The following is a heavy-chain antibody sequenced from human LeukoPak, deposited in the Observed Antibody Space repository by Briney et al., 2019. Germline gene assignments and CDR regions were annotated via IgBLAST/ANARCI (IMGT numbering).Heavy chain of an antibody. D-gene: IGHD3-22*01. J-gene: IGHJ5*02. Sequence: GASVKVSCEASGYTFTSYDINWVRQATGQGLEWMGWMNPNSGHTGYAQKFQGRVTMTRNTSITTAYMELSSLRSEDTAVYYCARTHYYDSSGDNWFDPWGQGTLVTVSS. CDR2: MNPNSGHT. V-gene: IGHV1-8*01. CDR1: GYTFTSYD. CDR3: ARTHYYDSSGDNWFDP.